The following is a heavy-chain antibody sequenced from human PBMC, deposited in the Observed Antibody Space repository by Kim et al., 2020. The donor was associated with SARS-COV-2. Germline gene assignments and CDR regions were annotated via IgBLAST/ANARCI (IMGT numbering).Heavy chain of an antibody. CDR2: ISSSSSYT. CDR3: ASTHDGYNSHYYYGMDV. V-gene: IGHV3-11*03. CDR1: GFTFSDSY. J-gene: IGHJ6*02. Sequence: GGSLRLSCAASGFTFSDSYLPWILQAPGKGLEWVSYISSSSSYTNYADSVKGRFTISRDNAKNSLYLQMNSLRAEDTAVYYCASTHDGYNSHYYYGMDVGGQGTTVTVSS. D-gene: IGHD5-12*01.